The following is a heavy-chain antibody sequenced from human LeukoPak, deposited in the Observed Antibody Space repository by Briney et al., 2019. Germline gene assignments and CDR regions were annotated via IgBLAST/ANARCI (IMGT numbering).Heavy chain of an antibody. CDR3: ARGHDSGLGFDY. CDR2: ISGYNDNA. CDR1: GYFFSTYG. J-gene: IGHJ4*01. D-gene: IGHD3-22*01. Sequence: ASVKVSCKTSGYFFSTYGISWVRQAPGQGLEWMGWISGYNDNALYAPKFHGRVTMTADTSTSTASMELRSLRSDDTAVYYCARGHDSGLGFDYWGQGTLVTVSS. V-gene: IGHV1-18*01.